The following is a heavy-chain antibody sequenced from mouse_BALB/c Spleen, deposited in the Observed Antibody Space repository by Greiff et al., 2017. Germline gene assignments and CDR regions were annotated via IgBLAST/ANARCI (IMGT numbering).Heavy chain of an antibody. CDR3: ARGSRFDY. Sequence: EVKLMESGGGLVKPGGSLKLSCAASGFTFSSYAMSWVRQTPEKRLEWVASISSGGSTYYPDSVKGRFTISRDNARNILYLQMSSLRSEDTAMYYCARGSRFDYWGQGTTLTVSS. CDR1: GFTFSSYA. CDR2: ISSGGST. V-gene: IGHV5-6-5*01. J-gene: IGHJ2*01.